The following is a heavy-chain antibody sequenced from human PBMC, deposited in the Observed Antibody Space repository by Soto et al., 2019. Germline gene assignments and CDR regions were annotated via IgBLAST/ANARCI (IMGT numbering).Heavy chain of an antibody. CDR1: GGSFSGYY. CDR2: INHSGST. CDR3: ARAKRSSSCRRTYYYYDGMDV. V-gene: IGHV4-34*01. J-gene: IGHJ6*02. Sequence: SETLSLTCAVYGGSFSGYYWSWIRQPPGKGLEWIGEINHSGSTNYNPSLKSRVTISVDTSKNQFSLKLSSVTAADTAVYYCARAKRSSSCRRTYYYYDGMDVWGQGTTVTVSS. D-gene: IGHD6-19*01.